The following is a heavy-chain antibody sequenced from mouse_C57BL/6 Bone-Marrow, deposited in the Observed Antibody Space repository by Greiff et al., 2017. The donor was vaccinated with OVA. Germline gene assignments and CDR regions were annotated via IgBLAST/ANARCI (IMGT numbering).Heavy chain of an antibody. V-gene: IGHV1-20*01. J-gene: IGHJ2*01. Sequence: VQLQQSGPELVKPGASVKISCKASGYSFTGYFMNWVMQSHGKSLEWIGRINPYNGDTFYNQKFKGKATLTVDKSSSTAYMELRSLTSADSAVYYGARYYSSCAYYFDYWGQGTTLTVSS. CDR1: GYSFTGYF. CDR2: INPYNGDT. D-gene: IGHD2-5*01. CDR3: ARYYSSCAYYFDY.